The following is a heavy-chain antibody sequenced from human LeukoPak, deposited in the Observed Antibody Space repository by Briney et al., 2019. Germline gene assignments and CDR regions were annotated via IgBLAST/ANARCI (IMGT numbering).Heavy chain of an antibody. Sequence: GGSLRLSCAASGSTFSSYAMSWVRQAPGKGLEWVSAISGSGGSTYYADSVKGRFTISRDNSKNTLYLQMNSLRAEDTAVYYCAKEGRGYSYGYLPYYFDYWGQGTLVTVSS. CDR3: AKEGRGYSYGYLPYYFDY. CDR2: ISGSGGST. CDR1: GSTFSSYA. V-gene: IGHV3-23*01. J-gene: IGHJ4*02. D-gene: IGHD5-18*01.